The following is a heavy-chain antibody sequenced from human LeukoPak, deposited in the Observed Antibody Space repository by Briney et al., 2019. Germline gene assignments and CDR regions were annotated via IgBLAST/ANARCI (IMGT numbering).Heavy chain of an antibody. V-gene: IGHV4-34*01. CDR3: ARRRGVVPAAMGYYYYYGMDV. CDR2: INHSGST. Sequence: SETLSLTCAVYGGSFSGYYWSWIRQPPGKGLEWIGEINHSGSTNYNPSLKSRVTISVDTSKNQFSLKLSSVTAADTAVYYCARRRGVVPAAMGYYYYYGMDVWGQGTTVTVSS. D-gene: IGHD2-2*01. CDR1: GGSFSGYY. J-gene: IGHJ6*02.